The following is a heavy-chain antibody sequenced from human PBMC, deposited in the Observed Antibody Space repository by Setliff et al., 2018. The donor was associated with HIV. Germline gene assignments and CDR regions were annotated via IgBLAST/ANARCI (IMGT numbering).Heavy chain of an antibody. CDR3: ARPFDQ. J-gene: IGHJ4*02. D-gene: IGHD6-25*01. Sequence: PGGSLRLSCAASGFTFDDYAMHWGRQAPGKGLEWVSGINWNSGTIAYADFVKGRFTISRDNSKNTLYLQMNSLRAEDTAVYYCARPFDQWGQGALVTVSS. CDR1: GFTFDDYA. CDR2: INWNSGTI. V-gene: IGHV3-9*01.